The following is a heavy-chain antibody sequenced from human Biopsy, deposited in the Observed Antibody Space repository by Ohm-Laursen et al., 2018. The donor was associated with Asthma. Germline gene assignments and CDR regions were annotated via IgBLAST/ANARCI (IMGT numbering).Heavy chain of an antibody. Sequence: SSVKVSCKAPGGTFSNFAISWVRQAPGQGLEWLGGIMTVFGTTNYAQKFQGRVTINADESTSTAYMEVTSLRCEDTAIYYCARCQVGYSSGRSLLLKKIYYSGMDVWGQGTAVTVSS. CDR2: IMTVFGTT. CDR3: ARCQVGYSSGRSLLLKKIYYSGMDV. V-gene: IGHV1-69*01. D-gene: IGHD6-19*01. J-gene: IGHJ6*02. CDR1: GGTFSNFA.